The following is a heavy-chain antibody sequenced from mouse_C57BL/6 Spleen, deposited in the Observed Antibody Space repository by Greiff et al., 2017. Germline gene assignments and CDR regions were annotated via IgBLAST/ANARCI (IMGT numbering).Heavy chain of an antibody. CDR1: GYTFTSYW. Sequence: VQLQQPGAELVKPGASVKLSCKASGYTFTSYWMHWVKQRPGRGLEWIGRFDPNSGGTKYNEKFKSKATLTVDKSSSTAYMQINSLTSEYSAVYDCARPRWGSSPWFAYWGKGTMVTVSA. J-gene: IGHJ3*01. D-gene: IGHD1-1*01. CDR2: FDPNSGGT. CDR3: ARPRWGSSPWFAY. V-gene: IGHV1-72*01.